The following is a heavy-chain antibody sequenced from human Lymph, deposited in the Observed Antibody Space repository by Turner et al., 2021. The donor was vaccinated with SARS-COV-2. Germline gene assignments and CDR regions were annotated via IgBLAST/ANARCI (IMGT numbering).Heavy chain of an antibody. CDR1: GGSISSYY. J-gene: IGHJ6*02. V-gene: IGHV4-59*08. CDR3: ARHGFSGWYGGGMDV. D-gene: IGHD6-19*01. Sequence: QVQLQESCPGLVRPSETLSLTCTVSGGSISSYYWSWIRQPPGKGLEWIGYIHYSWSTNYNLSLKSRVTISVDTSKNQFSLKLSSVTAADTAVYYCARHGFSGWYGGGMDVWGQGTTVTVSS. CDR2: IHYSWST.